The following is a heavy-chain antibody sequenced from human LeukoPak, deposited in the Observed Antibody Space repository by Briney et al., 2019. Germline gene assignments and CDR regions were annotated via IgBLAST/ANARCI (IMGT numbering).Heavy chain of an antibody. CDR1: GFTFSSYA. J-gene: IGHJ4*02. CDR3: AKGSYYYDSADYFDY. CDR2: LSGSGGNT. Sequence: HPGGSLRLSCAASGFTFSSYAMSWVRQAPGKGLEWVSTLSGSGGNTYYADSVKGRVTISRDNSKNTLYLQMNSLRAEDTAVYHCAKGSYYYDSADYFDYWGPGTLVTVSS. D-gene: IGHD3-22*01. V-gene: IGHV3-23*01.